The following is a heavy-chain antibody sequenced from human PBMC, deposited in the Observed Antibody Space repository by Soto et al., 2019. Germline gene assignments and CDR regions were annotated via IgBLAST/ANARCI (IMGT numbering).Heavy chain of an antibody. CDR3: ARGRPRIVVAGTAYKNWFDP. CDR2: INHSGST. Sequence: SETLSLTCAVYGGSFNGYYWSWIRQPPGKGLEWIGEINHSGSTNYNPSLKSRVTISVDTSKNQFSLKLSSVTAADTAVYYCARGRPRIVVAGTAYKNWFDPWAREPWSQSPQ. V-gene: IGHV4-34*01. CDR1: GGSFNGYY. D-gene: IGHD6-19*01. J-gene: IGHJ5*02.